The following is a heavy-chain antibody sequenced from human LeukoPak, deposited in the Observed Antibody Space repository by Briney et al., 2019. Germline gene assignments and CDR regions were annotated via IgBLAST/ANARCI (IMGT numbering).Heavy chain of an antibody. CDR2: IYTSGST. CDR3: ARDSSYDSSGYYQDDAFDI. D-gene: IGHD3-22*01. V-gene: IGHV4-4*07. Sequence: NPSETLSLTCTVSGGSISSYYWSWIRQPAGNGLEWIGRIYTSGSTNYNPSLKSRVTMSVDTSKNQFSPKLSSVTAADTAVYYCARDSSYDSSGYYQDDAFDIWGQGTMVTVSS. J-gene: IGHJ3*02. CDR1: GGSISSYY.